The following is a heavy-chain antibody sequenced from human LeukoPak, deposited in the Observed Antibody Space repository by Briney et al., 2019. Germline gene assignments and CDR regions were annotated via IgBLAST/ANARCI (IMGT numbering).Heavy chain of an antibody. J-gene: IGHJ6*03. V-gene: IGHV4-4*07. CDR2: IYTSGST. D-gene: IGHD3-3*01. CDR3: AREPLWSGYSYYYYYMDV. Sequence: PSETLSLTCTVSGGSISSYYWSWIRQPAGKGLEWIGRIYTSGSTNYNPSLKSRVTMSVDTSKNQFSLKLRSVTAADTAVYYCAREPLWSGYSYYYYYMDVWGKGTTVTVSS. CDR1: GGSISSYY.